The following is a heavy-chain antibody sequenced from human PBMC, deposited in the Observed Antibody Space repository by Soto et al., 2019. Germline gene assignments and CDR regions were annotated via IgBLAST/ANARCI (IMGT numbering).Heavy chain of an antibody. Sequence: QVQLVQSGAEVKKPGASVKISCKASGYSFTSYFMHWVRQAPGQGPEWMGIIDPDGGSTSYAQKFQGRVNMTTDTSTSTVYVELSSLRSEDTAVYYCASLIGVDTLRDYWGQGTLVTVSS. V-gene: IGHV1-46*01. CDR2: IDPDGGST. J-gene: IGHJ4*02. CDR3: ASLIGVDTLRDY. CDR1: GYSFTSYF. D-gene: IGHD3-3*01.